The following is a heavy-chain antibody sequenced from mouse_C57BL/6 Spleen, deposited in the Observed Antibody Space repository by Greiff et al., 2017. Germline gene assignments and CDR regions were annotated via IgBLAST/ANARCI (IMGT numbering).Heavy chain of an antibody. J-gene: IGHJ3*01. CDR1: GFTFSSYA. Sequence: EVKLMESGGGLVKPGGSLKLSCAASGFTFSSYAMSWVRQTPEKRLEWVATISDGGSYTYYPDNVKGRFTISRDTAKNNLYLQMSHLKSEDTAMYYCARGEDYDYAWFAYWGQGTLVTVSA. CDR2: ISDGGSYT. V-gene: IGHV5-4*03. D-gene: IGHD2-4*01. CDR3: ARGEDYDYAWFAY.